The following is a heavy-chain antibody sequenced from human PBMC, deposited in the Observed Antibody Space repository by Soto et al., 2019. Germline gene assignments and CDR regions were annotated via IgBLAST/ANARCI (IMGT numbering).Heavy chain of an antibody. D-gene: IGHD6-6*01. CDR1: GYSFTSYW. V-gene: IGHV5-51*01. CDR2: IYPGDSDT. Sequence: GESLKISCKGSGYSFTSYWIGWVRQMPGKGLEWMGIIYPGDSDTRYSPSFQGQVTISADKSISTAYLQWSSLKASDTAMYYCARHGIAARDYYYYGMDVWGQGTTVTVSS. CDR3: ARHGIAARDYYYYGMDV. J-gene: IGHJ6*02.